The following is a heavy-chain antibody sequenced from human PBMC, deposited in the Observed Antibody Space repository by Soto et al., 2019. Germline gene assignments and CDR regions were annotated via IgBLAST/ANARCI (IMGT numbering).Heavy chain of an antibody. CDR2: IWYDGSNK. CDR3: ARHRITMVRGVTSKDYGMDV. D-gene: IGHD3-10*01. V-gene: IGHV3-33*01. CDR1: GFTFSSYG. J-gene: IGHJ6*02. Sequence: PGGSLRLSCAASGFTFSSYGMHWVRQAPGKGLEWVAVIWYDGSNKYYADSVKGRFTISRDNSKNTLYLQMNSLRAEDTAVYYCARHRITMVRGVTSKDYGMDVWGQGTTVTVSS.